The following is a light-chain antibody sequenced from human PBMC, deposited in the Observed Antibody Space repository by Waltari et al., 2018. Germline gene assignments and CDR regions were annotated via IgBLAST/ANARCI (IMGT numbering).Light chain of an antibody. CDR3: QQSYSQTRT. V-gene: IGKV1-39*01. CDR1: QSISSY. J-gene: IGKJ1*01. CDR2: AAS. Sequence: DIQMTQSPFSLSASVGDRVTITCRASQSISSYLNWYQQKPWKAHKLLIYAASSLQSGIPSRCSGSGSGGDFTLSISSLQPEDFATYCCQQSYSQTRTFGQGTKVEIK.